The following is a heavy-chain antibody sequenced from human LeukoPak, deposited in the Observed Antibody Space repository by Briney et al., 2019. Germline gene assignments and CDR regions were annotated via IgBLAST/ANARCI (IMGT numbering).Heavy chain of an antibody. D-gene: IGHD1-26*01. CDR3: ARVRGATLSYHYFDY. CDR2: IIGSGDLI. J-gene: IGHJ4*02. CDR1: GFTFSAYS. Sequence: AGGSLRLSCAASGFTFSAYSMDWVRQAPGKGLEWVSFIIGSGDLIYYADSVKGRFTISRDNAKNSLYLQMNSLRDEDTAVYYCARVRGATLSYHYFDYWGQGALVTVSS. V-gene: IGHV3-48*02.